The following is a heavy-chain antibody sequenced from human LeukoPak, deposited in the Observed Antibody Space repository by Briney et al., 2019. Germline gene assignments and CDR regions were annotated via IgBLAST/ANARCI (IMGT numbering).Heavy chain of an antibody. CDR2: IYTSGST. Sequence: SETLSLTCTVSGGSISSYYWSWIRQPAGKGLEWIGRIYTSGSTNYNPSLRSRVTISVDTSKNQCSLKLSSVTAADTAVYYCARGGDPHYGMDVWGQGTTVTVSS. CDR1: GGSISSYY. CDR3: ARGGDPHYGMDV. V-gene: IGHV4-4*07. J-gene: IGHJ6*02. D-gene: IGHD2-21*01.